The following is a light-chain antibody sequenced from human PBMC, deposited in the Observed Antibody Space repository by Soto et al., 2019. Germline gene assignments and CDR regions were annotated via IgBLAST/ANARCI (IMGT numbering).Light chain of an antibody. CDR1: QSIASH. CDR3: QHSHSAPLT. V-gene: IGKV1-39*01. Sequence: DIQMTQSPSSLSASVGDRVTITCRASQSIASHLNWYQLKPGQAPKLLIFAASSLLSGVPSRFSGSGSGTDFTLTITSLQPEDSATYPCQHSHSAPLTFGGGTKVDIK. CDR2: AAS. J-gene: IGKJ4*01.